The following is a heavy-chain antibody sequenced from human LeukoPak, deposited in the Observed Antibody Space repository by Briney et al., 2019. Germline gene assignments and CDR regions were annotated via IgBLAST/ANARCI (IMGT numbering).Heavy chain of an antibody. Sequence: GGSLRLSCAASGFTFSSYSMNWVRQAPGKGLEWVSYISSSSSTIYCADSVKGRFTISRDNAKNSLYLQMNSLRAEDTAVYYCARGSADSSWYLIDYWGQGTLVTVSS. D-gene: IGHD6-13*01. J-gene: IGHJ4*02. CDR2: ISSSSSTI. CDR3: ARGSADSSWYLIDY. V-gene: IGHV3-48*04. CDR1: GFTFSSYS.